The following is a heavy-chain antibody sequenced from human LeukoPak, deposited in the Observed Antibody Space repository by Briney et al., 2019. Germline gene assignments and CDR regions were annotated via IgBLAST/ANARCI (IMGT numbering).Heavy chain of an antibody. V-gene: IGHV3-30*02. CDR1: GFTFSSYG. D-gene: IGHD3-10*01. Sequence: GGSLRLSCAASGFTFSSYGIHWVRQAPGKGLEWVAYDGSNKFYADSVKGRFSISRDNSKNTLYLQMNSLRAEDAAVYYCAKDRRLLWFGELLWEAFDIWGQGTMVTVSS. J-gene: IGHJ3*02. CDR2: DGSNK. CDR3: AKDRRLLWFGELLWEAFDI.